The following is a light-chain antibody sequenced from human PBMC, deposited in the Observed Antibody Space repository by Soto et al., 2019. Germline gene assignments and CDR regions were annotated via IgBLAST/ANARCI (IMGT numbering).Light chain of an antibody. J-gene: IGLJ1*01. V-gene: IGLV2-14*03. CDR2: DVS. CDR1: SSDVGGYNY. CDR3: SSYTSSSTYV. Sequence: QSALTQPASVSGSPGQSIAISCTGTSSDVGGYNYVSWYQQHPGKTPKLMICDVSNRPSGVSNRFSGSKSGNTASLTISGLQAEDEAEYYCSSYTSSSTYVFGTGTMLTVL.